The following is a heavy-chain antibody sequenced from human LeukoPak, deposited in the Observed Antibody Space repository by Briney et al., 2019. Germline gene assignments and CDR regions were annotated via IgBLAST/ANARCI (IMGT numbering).Heavy chain of an antibody. CDR3: TTGESMVGTTIHVRWAD. D-gene: IGHD1-26*01. V-gene: IGHV3-15*04. J-gene: IGHJ4*02. CDR1: GFTFNYAW. Sequence: GGSLRLSCAASGFTFNYAWMSWVRQVPGKGLEWVGQTVSEIDGGTTDYATPVKGRFTISRDDSKNTLYLEMNSLKTEDTAVYYCTTGESMVGTTIHVRWADWGQGTLVTVSS. CDR2: TVSEIDGGTT.